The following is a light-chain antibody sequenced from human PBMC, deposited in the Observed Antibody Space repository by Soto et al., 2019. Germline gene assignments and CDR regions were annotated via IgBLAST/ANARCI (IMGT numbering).Light chain of an antibody. CDR2: EVS. CDR1: SSDIGAHNF. CDR3: TSFTSSNTWV. Sequence: QSALTQPASVSGSPGQSITISCTGTSSDIGAHNFVSWFQHHPGKAPKLMIYEVSNRPSGVSDRFSGSKSDNTASLTISGLQAEDEADYYCTSFTSSNTWVFGGGTKLTVL. J-gene: IGLJ3*02. V-gene: IGLV2-14*01.